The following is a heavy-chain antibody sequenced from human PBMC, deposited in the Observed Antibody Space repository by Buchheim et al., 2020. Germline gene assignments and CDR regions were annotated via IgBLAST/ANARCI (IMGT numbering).Heavy chain of an antibody. V-gene: IGHV4-31*01. D-gene: IGHD4-17*01. J-gene: IGHJ4*02. CDR2: IYYSGCT. CDR1: GGSISSGGYY. Sequence: QVQLQESGPGLVKPSQTLSLTCTVSGGSISSGGYYWSWIRQHPGKGLEWIGYIYYSGCTYYNPSLKRPVTLSVAKSKHRFSLKLSSVTAADTAVYYCARVDGVSDDYGDFELDYWGQGTL. CDR3: ARVDGVSDDYGDFELDY.